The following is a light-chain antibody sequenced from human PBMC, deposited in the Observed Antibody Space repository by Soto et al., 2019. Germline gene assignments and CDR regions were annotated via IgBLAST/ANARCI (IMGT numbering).Light chain of an antibody. CDR2: AAS. J-gene: IGKJ2*01. CDR1: QGVSTY. CDR3: QQSYRTPHT. V-gene: IGKV1-39*01. Sequence: DIQMTQSPSSLSASVGDRVTITCRASQGVSTYLIWYQQRQGRAPKLLISAASNLLGGVPSRFSGSGSGTNFTLTISSLQPEDFATYYCQQSYRTPHTFGQGKKLE.